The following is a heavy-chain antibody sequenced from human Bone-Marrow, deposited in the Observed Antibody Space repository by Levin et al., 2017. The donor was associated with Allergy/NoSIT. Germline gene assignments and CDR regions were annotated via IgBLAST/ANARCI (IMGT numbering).Heavy chain of an antibody. CDR1: GFTFSSYW. D-gene: IGHD6-19*01. Sequence: SCAASGFTFSSYWMHWVRQAPGKGLVWVSHLTAAGRRPPSAASVKGRFTISRDNAKNTLYLQMNSLRAEDTAVYYCARGMASGWSRDAFDIWGQGTMVTVSS. V-gene: IGHV3-74*01. J-gene: IGHJ3*02. CDR3: ARGMASGWSRDAFDI. CDR2: LTAAGRRP.